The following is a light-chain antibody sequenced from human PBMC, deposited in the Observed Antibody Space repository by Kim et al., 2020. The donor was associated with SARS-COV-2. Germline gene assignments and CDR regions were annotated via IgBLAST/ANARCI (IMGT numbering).Light chain of an antibody. CDR1: QNINSF. J-gene: IGKJ4*01. Sequence: DIQMTQSPSSLAASVGDRVTITCRASQNINSFLNWYQQRPGKAPKLLIYAASTLQIGVPSRFSGSGSGTDFTLTITSLQPEDFATYYCQQSHTAPLLTFGGGTRWIS. CDR3: QQSHTAPLLT. CDR2: AAS. V-gene: IGKV1-39*01.